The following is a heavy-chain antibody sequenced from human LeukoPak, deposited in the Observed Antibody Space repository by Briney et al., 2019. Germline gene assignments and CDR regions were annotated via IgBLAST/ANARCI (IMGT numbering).Heavy chain of an antibody. Sequence: SETLSLTCTVSGGSISSYYWGWIRQPPGKGLEWIGSIYYSGRTYYNPSLKSRVTISVDTSKNHFSLQLTSVTAADTAVYYCARPDSGKSSLDYWGQGTLVTVSS. CDR3: ARPDSGKSSLDY. CDR1: GGSISSYY. CDR2: IYYSGRT. D-gene: IGHD3-10*01. V-gene: IGHV4-39*02. J-gene: IGHJ4*02.